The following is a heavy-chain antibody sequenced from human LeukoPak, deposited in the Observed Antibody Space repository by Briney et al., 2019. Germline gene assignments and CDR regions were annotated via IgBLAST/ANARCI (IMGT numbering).Heavy chain of an antibody. V-gene: IGHV4-59*08. CDR2: IYYSGST. D-gene: IGHD1-1*01. CDR3: ARQSPLARAFDI. Sequence: SETLSLTCTVSGGSISSYYWSWIRQPPGKGLEWIGYIYYSGSTNYNPSLKSRVTISVDTSKNQFSLKLSSVTAADTAVYYCARQSPLARAFDIWGRGTMVSVSS. J-gene: IGHJ3*02. CDR1: GGSISSYY.